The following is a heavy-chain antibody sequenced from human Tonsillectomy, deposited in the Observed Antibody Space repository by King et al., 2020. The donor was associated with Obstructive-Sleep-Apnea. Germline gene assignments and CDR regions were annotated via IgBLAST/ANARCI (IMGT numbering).Heavy chain of an antibody. D-gene: IGHD2-2*01. Sequence: QLVQSGGGLVQPGGSLRLSCAASGFTFSSYWMHWVRQAPGKGLVWVSRINSDGSSTSYADSVKGRFTISRDKAKNTLYLQMNSLGAADTAVYYCARQSYCSSTSCYAPNYYYYGMDVWGQGTTVTVSS. J-gene: IGHJ6*02. CDR1: GFTFSSYW. CDR2: INSDGSST. CDR3: ARQSYCSSTSCYAPNYYYYGMDV. V-gene: IGHV3-74*02.